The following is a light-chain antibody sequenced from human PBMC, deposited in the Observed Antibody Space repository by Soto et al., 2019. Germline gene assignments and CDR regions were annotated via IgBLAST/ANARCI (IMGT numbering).Light chain of an antibody. CDR3: QQLNSFPIT. Sequence: DIQLTQSPSFLSASVGDRVTITCRASQGISSYLAWYQQKPGKAPKLLIYAASTLQSGVPSRFSGSGSGAEFTLTISSLQPEDFATYYCQQLNSFPITFGQGTRLETK. V-gene: IGKV1-9*01. CDR1: QGISSY. CDR2: AAS. J-gene: IGKJ5*01.